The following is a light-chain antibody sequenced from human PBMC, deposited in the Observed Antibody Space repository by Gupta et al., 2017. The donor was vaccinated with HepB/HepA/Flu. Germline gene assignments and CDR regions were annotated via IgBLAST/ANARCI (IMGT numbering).Light chain of an antibody. CDR1: QSVSNY. CDR2: DAS. CDR3: QQRSPIT. J-gene: IGKJ5*01. Sequence: EIVLTQSPATLSLSPGERATLSCRASQSVSNYLAWDQQKPGQAPRLLIYDASNRATGIQARFSGSGSGTDFTLTISSLETEDFAVYYCQQRSPITFGQGTRLEIE. V-gene: IGKV3-11*01.